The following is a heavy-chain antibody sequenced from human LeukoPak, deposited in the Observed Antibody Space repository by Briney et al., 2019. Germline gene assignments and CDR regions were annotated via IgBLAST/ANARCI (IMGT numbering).Heavy chain of an antibody. CDR2: TTSTGFTK. CDR3: ARGFCSGGTCYFLIAFDY. CDR1: GFTFSNYE. J-gene: IGHJ4*02. Sequence: GGSLRLSCAASGFTFSNYEMNWVRQAPGRGLEWISYTTSTGFTKYYADSVRGRFTISRDNAKNSLYLQMNSLRAEDTAVYYCARGFCSGGTCYFLIAFDYWGQGTLVTVPP. D-gene: IGHD2-15*01. V-gene: IGHV3-48*03.